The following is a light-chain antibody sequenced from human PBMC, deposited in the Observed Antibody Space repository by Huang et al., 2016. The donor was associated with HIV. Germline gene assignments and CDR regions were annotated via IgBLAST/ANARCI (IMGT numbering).Light chain of an antibody. CDR2: DAA. CDR3: QQRSKWREFT. CDR1: QSVIRY. Sequence: EIVLTQSPATLSLSPGERATLSCRASQSVIRYLAWYQQKPGQAPRLLIYDAANRASGIPARCSGSGSGTDFTLTISSIEAEDFAVYYCQQRSKWREFTFGPGTKVDIK. J-gene: IGKJ3*01. V-gene: IGKV3-11*01.